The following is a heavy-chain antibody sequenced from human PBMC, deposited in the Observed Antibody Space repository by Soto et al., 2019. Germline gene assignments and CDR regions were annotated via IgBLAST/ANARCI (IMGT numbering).Heavy chain of an antibody. V-gene: IGHV3-33*01. CDR3: ARVGGTVTSDY. Sequence: QVHPVESGGGVVQPGRSLRLSCAASGFPFSAYGMHWVRQAPGKGLEWLAMIYYDGNNKYYAPSVEGRFTISRDNSKNTLYLQMNSLRVEDTAVYYCARVGGTVTSDYWGQGTLVIVSS. D-gene: IGHD4-17*01. CDR2: IYYDGNNK. J-gene: IGHJ4*02. CDR1: GFPFSAYG.